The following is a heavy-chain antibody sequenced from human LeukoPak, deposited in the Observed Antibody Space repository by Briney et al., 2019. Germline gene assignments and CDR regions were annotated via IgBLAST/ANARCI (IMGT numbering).Heavy chain of an antibody. D-gene: IGHD2-2*01. Sequence: GGSLRLSCAASGFTFSSYAMSWVRQAPGKGLEWVSTISGSDGSTYYADSLKGRFTISRDNSKYTLYLQMNSLRAEDTAVYYCAPLGYCSDTSCSDTDYWGQGTLVTVSS. CDR3: APLGYCSDTSCSDTDY. CDR2: ISGSDGST. CDR1: GFTFSSYA. J-gene: IGHJ4*02. V-gene: IGHV3-23*01.